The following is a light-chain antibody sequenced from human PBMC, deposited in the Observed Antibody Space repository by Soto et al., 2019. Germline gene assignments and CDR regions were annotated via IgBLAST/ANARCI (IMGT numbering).Light chain of an antibody. J-gene: IGLJ2*01. CDR3: CSYRSSSIYVV. CDR2: EVN. V-gene: IGLV2-23*02. Sequence: QSALTQPASVSGSPGQSITISCTGTSSDVGSYDLVSWYQQNPGKAPKLMIYEVNKLPSGVSNCFSGSKSGNTASLTISGLQADDEADYYCSYRSSSIYVVFGGGTKLTVL. CDR1: SSDVGSYDL.